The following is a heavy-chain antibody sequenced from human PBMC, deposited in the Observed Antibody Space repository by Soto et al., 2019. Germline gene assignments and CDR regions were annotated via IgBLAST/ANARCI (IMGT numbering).Heavy chain of an antibody. CDR1: GFTFSTYG. CDR2: ISYDGTNK. D-gene: IGHD4-17*01. V-gene: IGHV3-30*18. J-gene: IGHJ6*02. CDR3: AKDLQSHGDYAYYCYGMDV. Sequence: QVQLVESGGGEVQPGRSLTLSCAASGFTFSTYGMHWVRQTPGKGLEWVAVISYDGTNKFYSDSVKGRFTISRDNFKNTLTLQMNSLRADDTAVYSCAKDLQSHGDYAYYCYGMDVWGLGTRVTVSS.